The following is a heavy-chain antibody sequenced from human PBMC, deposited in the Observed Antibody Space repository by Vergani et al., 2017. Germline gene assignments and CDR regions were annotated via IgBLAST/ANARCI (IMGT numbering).Heavy chain of an antibody. CDR3: ARTESFILRYFHWAL. Sequence: QLHLQESGPGLVTPSETLSLTCTVSGGSITSSCYYWGWIRQPPGKGLEWIGNIYHSGGAYYNPSLKGRVTISVDTSKNQFSLEVTSVTAADTAIYFCARTESFILRYFHWALWGQGTLVTVSS. J-gene: IGHJ4*02. V-gene: IGHV4-39*01. D-gene: IGHD3-9*01. CDR2: IYHSGGA. CDR1: GGSITSSCYY.